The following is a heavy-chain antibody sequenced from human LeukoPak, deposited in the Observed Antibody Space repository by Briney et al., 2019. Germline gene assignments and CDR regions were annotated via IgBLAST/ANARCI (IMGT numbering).Heavy chain of an antibody. V-gene: IGHV1-46*01. CDR2: INPSGGGT. J-gene: IGHJ3*02. Sequence: GASVKVSCKASGYTFTTYFMHWVRQAPGQGLEWVGIINPSGGGTTYAQKFQGRVTMTRDTSTSTVYMDLSSLRSEDTAVYYCARGPNYYDSNGYDDAFDMWGQGTMVTVSS. D-gene: IGHD3-22*01. CDR3: ARGPNYYDSNGYDDAFDM. CDR1: GYTFTTYF.